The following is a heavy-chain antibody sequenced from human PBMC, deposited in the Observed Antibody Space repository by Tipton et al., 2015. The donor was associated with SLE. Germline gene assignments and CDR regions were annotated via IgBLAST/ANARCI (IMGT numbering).Heavy chain of an antibody. V-gene: IGHV4-34*01. J-gene: IGHJ4*02. Sequence: TLSLTCAVYGGSFSGYYWSWIRQPPGKGLEWIGYIYTSGSTNYNPSLKSRVTISVDTSKNQFSLKLSSVTAADTAVYYCARNPKPIAARPLDYWGQGTLVTVSS. CDR1: GGSFSGYY. D-gene: IGHD6-6*01. CDR3: ARNPKPIAARPLDY. CDR2: IYTSGST.